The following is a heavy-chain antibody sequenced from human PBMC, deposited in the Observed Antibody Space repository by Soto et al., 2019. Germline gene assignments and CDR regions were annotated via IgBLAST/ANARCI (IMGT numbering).Heavy chain of an antibody. CDR3: AREGDYYGSGSAGIGMDV. CDR1: GGTFSSYA. J-gene: IGHJ6*02. Sequence: GASVKVSFKACGGTFSSYAISWLRQAPGQGLEWMGGIIPIFGTANYAQKFQGRVTITADESTSTAYMELSSLRSEDTAVYYCAREGDYYGSGSAGIGMDVWGQGTTVTVSS. CDR2: IIPIFGTA. V-gene: IGHV1-69*13. D-gene: IGHD3-10*01.